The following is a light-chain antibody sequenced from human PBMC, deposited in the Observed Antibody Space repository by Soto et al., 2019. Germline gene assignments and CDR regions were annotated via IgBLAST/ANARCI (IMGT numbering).Light chain of an antibody. CDR2: SND. CDR1: SSNIGSNT. CDR3: ATWEDSLNGNV. V-gene: IGLV1-44*01. Sequence: QSVLTQPPSASGTPGLRVTISCSGGSSNIGSNTVNWFQHLPGTAPKLLIYSNDQRPSGVPDRFSGSRSGTSASLAISGLQSEDEADYYCATWEDSLNGNVFGPGTKVTVL. J-gene: IGLJ1*01.